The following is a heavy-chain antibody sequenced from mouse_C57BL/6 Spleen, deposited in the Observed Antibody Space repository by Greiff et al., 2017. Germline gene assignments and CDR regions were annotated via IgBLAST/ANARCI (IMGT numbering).Heavy chain of an antibody. Sequence: QVQLQQSGPELVKPGASVKISCKASGYAFSSSWMNWVKQRPGKGLEWIGRIYPGDGDTNYNGKFKGKATLTADKSSSTAYMQLSSLTSEESAVYYWARCPLYGSSWGYCDYWGQGTTLTGSS. J-gene: IGHJ2*01. CDR1: GYAFSSSW. V-gene: IGHV1-82*01. CDR3: ARCPLYGSSWGYCDY. CDR2: IYPGDGDT. D-gene: IGHD1-1*01.